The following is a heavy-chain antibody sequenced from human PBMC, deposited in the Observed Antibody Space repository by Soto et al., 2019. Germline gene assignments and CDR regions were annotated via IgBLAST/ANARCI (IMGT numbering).Heavy chain of an antibody. CDR3: ARQNYDYIWGSYRFDY. CDR1: GGSSSSSSYY. CDR2: IYYSGST. V-gene: IGHV4-39*01. J-gene: IGHJ4*02. Sequence: QLQLQESGPGLEKPSETLSLTCTVSGGSSSSSSYYWGWIRQPPGKGLEWIGSIYYSGSTYYNPSLKSRVTISVDTSKNQFSLKLSSVTAADTAVYYCARQNYDYIWGSYRFDYWGQGTLVTVSS. D-gene: IGHD3-16*02.